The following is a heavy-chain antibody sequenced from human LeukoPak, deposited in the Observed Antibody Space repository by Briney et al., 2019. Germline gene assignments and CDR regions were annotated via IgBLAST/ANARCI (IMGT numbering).Heavy chain of an antibody. CDR2: IYGGGRK. V-gene: IGHV3-66*01. Sequence: PGASLILSCAASGFTVSSNYMSWVRQAPGKGLGWVLVIYGGGRKYYAASVKSRFIISRDNSKNTLYLQMNSLRAENTAVYYCARDSSSYYFDYWGQGTLVTVSS. CDR1: GFTVSSNY. J-gene: IGHJ4*02. D-gene: IGHD6-13*01. CDR3: ARDSSSYYFDY.